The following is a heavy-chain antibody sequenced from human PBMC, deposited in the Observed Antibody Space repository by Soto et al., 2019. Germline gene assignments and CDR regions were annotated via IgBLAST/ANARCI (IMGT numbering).Heavy chain of an antibody. CDR2: IYYSGST. CDR3: ARGKAYYDSSGYYLTFFFDY. D-gene: IGHD3-22*01. J-gene: IGHJ4*02. Sequence: TLSLTCTVSGGSISSGGYYWSWIRQHPGKGLEWIGYIYYSGSTYYNPSLKSRVTISVDTSKNQFSLKLSSVTAADTAVYYCARGKAYYDSSGYYLTFFFDYWGQGTLVTVSS. V-gene: IGHV4-31*03. CDR1: GGSISSGGYY.